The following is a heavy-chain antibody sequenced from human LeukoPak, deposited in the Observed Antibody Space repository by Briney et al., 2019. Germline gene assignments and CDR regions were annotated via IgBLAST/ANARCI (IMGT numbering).Heavy chain of an antibody. Sequence: PSETLSLTCTVSGGSINSGSYYWSWIRQPAGKGLEWMGHFYTSGHTSYNPSLKSRVTISVDTSKNQFSLKLSSVTAADTAVYYCARSGYSYGYRYYYYMDVWGKGTTVTVSS. V-gene: IGHV4-61*09. D-gene: IGHD5-18*01. CDR3: ARSGYSYGYRYYYYMDV. CDR2: FYTSGHT. CDR1: GGSINSGSYY. J-gene: IGHJ6*03.